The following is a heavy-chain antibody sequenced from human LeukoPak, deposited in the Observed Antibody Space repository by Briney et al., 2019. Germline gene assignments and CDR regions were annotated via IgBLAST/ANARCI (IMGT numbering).Heavy chain of an antibody. V-gene: IGHV1-8*01. CDR2: MNPNSGNT. CDR1: GYTFTSYD. D-gene: IGHD3-10*01. CDR3: ARGMVRGVIPYYYYYYYMDV. Sequence: ASVKVSCKASGYTFTSYDINWVRQATGQGLEWMGWMNPNSGNTGYAQKFQGRVTMTRNTSISTAYMELSSLRSEDTAVYYCARGMVRGVIPYYYYYYYMDVWGKGTTVTISS. J-gene: IGHJ6*03.